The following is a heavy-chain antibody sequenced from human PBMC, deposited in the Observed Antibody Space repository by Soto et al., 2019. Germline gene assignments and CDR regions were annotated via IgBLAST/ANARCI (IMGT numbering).Heavy chain of an antibody. CDR1: GRSVSSVDDS. CDR3: ARVLGVPVSE. D-gene: IGHD6-19*01. V-gene: IGHV4-30-2*01. J-gene: IGHJ4*02. Sequence: QVQLQESGSGLVKPSQTLSLTCAVSGRSVSSVDDSWNWIRQAPGKGLEWIGYVSHNGHPYYNPSLKGRVTITLDMSKNQFSLRLTSVTAADTAVYFCARVLGVPVSEWGQGLLVNVSS. CDR2: VSHNGHP.